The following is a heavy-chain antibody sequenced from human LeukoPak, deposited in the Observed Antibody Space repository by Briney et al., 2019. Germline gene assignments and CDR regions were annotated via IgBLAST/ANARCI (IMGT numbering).Heavy chain of an antibody. CDR3: VGKWLLRGAFDI. V-gene: IGHV3-23*01. CDR1: GFTFSSYA. CDR2: ITGSGGST. J-gene: IGHJ3*02. D-gene: IGHD3-22*01. Sequence: GGSLRLSCAPSGFTFSSYAMSWVRQAPGKGLEWVSAITGSGGSTYYADSVKGRFTISRDNSKNTLYLQMSSLRAEDTAVYHCVGKWLLRGAFDIWGHGTMVTVSS.